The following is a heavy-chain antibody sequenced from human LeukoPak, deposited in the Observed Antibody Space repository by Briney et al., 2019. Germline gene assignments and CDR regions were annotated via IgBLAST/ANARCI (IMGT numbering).Heavy chain of an antibody. J-gene: IGHJ4*02. CDR2: TKPDGSA. CDR3: ARDGGLNTIFDY. CDR1: GFTFRNYW. Sequence: GGSLRLSCAASGFTFRNYWMGWVRQAPGKGLEWVANTKPDGSAEYADSVRGRFTTSRDNANNFLYLQMNRLRAEDTAVYYCARDGGLNTIFDYWGQGTLVTVSS. V-gene: IGHV3-7*01. D-gene: IGHD2-15*01.